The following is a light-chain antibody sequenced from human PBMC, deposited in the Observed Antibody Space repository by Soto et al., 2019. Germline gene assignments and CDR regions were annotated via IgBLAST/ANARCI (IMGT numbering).Light chain of an antibody. CDR2: EAS. V-gene: IGLV2-23*01. J-gene: IGLJ3*02. CDR3: CSLTNGATWV. CDR1: NSDVGSHNF. Sequence: QSALTQPASVSGSPGQSITISCTGTNSDVGSHNFVSWYQQYPGKAPKLLIYEASKRPSGLSNRFSDSKSGNTASLTISGLQDEDEADYYCCSLTNGATWVFGGGTKVTVL.